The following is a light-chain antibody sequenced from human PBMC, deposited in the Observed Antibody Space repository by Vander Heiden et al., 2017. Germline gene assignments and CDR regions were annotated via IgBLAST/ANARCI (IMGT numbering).Light chain of an antibody. Sequence: QSALTQPASVPGSPGQSITIYCTGTSSDVGGYNYVSWYQQHPGKAPKLMIYDVSNRPSGVSNRFSGSKSGNTASLTISGLQAEDEADYYCSSYTSSSTYVFGTGTKVTVL. CDR3: SSYTSSSTYV. CDR2: DVS. CDR1: SSDVGGYNY. J-gene: IGLJ1*01. V-gene: IGLV2-14*01.